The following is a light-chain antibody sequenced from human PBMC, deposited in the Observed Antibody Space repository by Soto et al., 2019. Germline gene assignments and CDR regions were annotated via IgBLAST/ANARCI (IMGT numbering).Light chain of an antibody. V-gene: IGKV1-5*01. CDR1: QSVRGS. J-gene: IGKJ1*01. CDR2: DVS. CDR3: QQFYMGWT. Sequence: DIPMTQSPSTLSASVGDRVTITCRASQSVRGSLAWYQQQPGKAPKLLIYDVSNLESGVPSRFSAFGSGTEFTLSISSLQPDDFGNYYCQQFYMGWTFGQGTRVDLK.